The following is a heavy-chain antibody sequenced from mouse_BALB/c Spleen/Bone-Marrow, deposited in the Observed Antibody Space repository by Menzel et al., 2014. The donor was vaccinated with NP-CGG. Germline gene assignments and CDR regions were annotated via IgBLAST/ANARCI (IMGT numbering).Heavy chain of an antibody. CDR2: IHYSGNT. D-gene: IGHD1-1*01. Sequence: DVKLVESGPDLVKPSQSLSLTCTVTGYSITNGYDWHWIRQFPGNKLEWMGYIHYSGNTNYNPSLKSRVSITRDTSKNQFFLQLNSVTTDDTATYYCVRETTVVADFDYWGQGTTLTVSS. J-gene: IGHJ2*01. CDR3: VRETTVVADFDY. CDR1: GYSITNGYD. V-gene: IGHV3-1*02.